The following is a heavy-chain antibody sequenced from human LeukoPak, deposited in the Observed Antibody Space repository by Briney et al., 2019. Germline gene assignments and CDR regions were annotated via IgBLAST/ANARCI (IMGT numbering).Heavy chain of an antibody. CDR3: ARDTTLSRVITTTTTYHYFYYIDV. CDR1: GGTFSSYA. Sequence: ASVKVSCKASGGTFSSYAITWVRQAPGHGLEWIGGIIHVFQTPNYAQNFRGRVTITTDESTRTAYMELSSLTSEDTAIYYCARDTTLSRVITTTTTYHYFYYIDVWGKGTTVTISS. D-gene: IGHD3-22*01. V-gene: IGHV1-69*05. J-gene: IGHJ6*03. CDR2: IIHVFQTP.